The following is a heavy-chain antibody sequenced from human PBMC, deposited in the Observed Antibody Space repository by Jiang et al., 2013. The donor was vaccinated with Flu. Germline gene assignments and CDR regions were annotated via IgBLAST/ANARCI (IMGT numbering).Heavy chain of an antibody. CDR3: GRQGVYEYWSDYPLAFDI. V-gene: IGHV5-51*01. Sequence: GAEVKKPGESLKISCKGSGYRFSTYWIGWVRQMPGKGLEWMGIMYPGDNGTRYSPSFQGQVTMSADKSTSTAFLQWSSLKASDTAIYYCGRQGVYEYWSDYPLAFDIWGQGTKVSVS. D-gene: IGHD3-3*01. CDR1: GYRFSTYW. CDR2: MYPGDNGT. J-gene: IGHJ3*02.